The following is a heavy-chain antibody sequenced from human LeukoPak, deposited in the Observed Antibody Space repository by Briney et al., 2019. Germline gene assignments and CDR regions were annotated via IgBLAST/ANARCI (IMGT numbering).Heavy chain of an antibody. D-gene: IGHD6-19*01. Sequence: SETLSLTCTVSGGSISGYYWSWIRQPPGKGLEWIGYTYYSGTTNYNPSLRSRVSISVDTSKNQFSLKLNSVTAADTAVYYCARAVTGTSLVDFWGREPWSPSPQ. J-gene: IGHJ4*02. V-gene: IGHV4-59*08. CDR3: ARAVTGTSLVDF. CDR1: GGSISGYY. CDR2: TYYSGTT.